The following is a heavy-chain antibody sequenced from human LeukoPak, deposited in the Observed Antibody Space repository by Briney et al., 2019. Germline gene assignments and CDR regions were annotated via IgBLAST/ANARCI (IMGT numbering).Heavy chain of an antibody. CDR3: ARGRGLVGHTDYHNWFDP. J-gene: IGHJ5*02. CDR2: INHSGST. Sequence: SETLSLTCAVYGGSFSRYYWSWIRQPPGKGLEWIGEINHSGSTNYNPSLKSRVTISVDTSKNQFSLKLSSVTAADTAVYYCARGRGLVGHTDYHNWFDPWGQGTLVTVSS. D-gene: IGHD4-11*01. CDR1: GGSFSRYY. V-gene: IGHV4-34*01.